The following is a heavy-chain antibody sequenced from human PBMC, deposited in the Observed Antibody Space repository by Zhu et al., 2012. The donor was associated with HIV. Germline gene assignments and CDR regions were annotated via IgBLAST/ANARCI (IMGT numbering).Heavy chain of an antibody. Sequence: QVVQSGGRPAQPGGSLRLSCTVSGFNVKDHYMTWVRQGPEKGLEWVSVVYGDGSTYYADSVRGRFTVSRDYSNNTLFLQMRSLRVEDTATYYCARGVKWLDPWGQGIPGSSSLQ. CDR2: VYGDGST. CDR1: GFNVKDHY. J-gene: IGHJ5*02. V-gene: IGHV3-53*02. D-gene: IGHD4-11*01. CDR3: ARGVKWLDP.